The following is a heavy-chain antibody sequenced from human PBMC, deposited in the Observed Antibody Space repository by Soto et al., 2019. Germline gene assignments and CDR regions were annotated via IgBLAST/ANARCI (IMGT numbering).Heavy chain of an antibody. CDR2: ISYSGSA. CDR3: ARESLNFYDNSGFYV. V-gene: IGHV4-30-4*01. J-gene: IGHJ4*02. Sequence: SETLSLTCTVSGGSISSGDYYWSWTRQPPGEGLEWIGYISYSGSAYYNPSLKSRVTISVDTSKSQFSLELSSVTAADTAVYYCARESLNFYDNSGFYVWGQGTLVTVSS. CDR1: GGSISSGDYY. D-gene: IGHD3-22*01.